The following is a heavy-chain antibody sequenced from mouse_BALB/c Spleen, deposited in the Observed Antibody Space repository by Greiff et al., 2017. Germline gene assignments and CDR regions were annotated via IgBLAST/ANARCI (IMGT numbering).Heavy chain of an antibody. V-gene: IGHV5-17*02. CDR3: ARAGYGYDGAY. J-gene: IGHJ2*01. CDR2: ISSGSSTI. D-gene: IGHD2-2*01. CDR1: GFTFSSFG. Sequence: EVKLMESGGGLVQPGGSRKLSCAASGFTFSSFGMHWVRQAPEKGLEWVAYISSGSSTIYYADTVKGRFTISRDNPKNTLFLQMTSLRSEDTAMYYCARAGYGYDGAYWGQGTTLTVSS.